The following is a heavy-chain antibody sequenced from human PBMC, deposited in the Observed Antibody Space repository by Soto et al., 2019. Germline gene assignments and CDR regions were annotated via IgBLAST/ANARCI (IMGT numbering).Heavy chain of an antibody. CDR3: ASVSNDSHLAISRDGFDL. D-gene: IGHD2-21*01. CDR2: ISYDGNRE. V-gene: IGHV3-30-3*01. CDR1: GFTFSTYG. J-gene: IGHJ3*01. Sequence: QVPLVESGGGVVQPGRSLRLSCAASGFTFSTYGMHWVRQVTGKGLEWVAVISYDGNREDYADSVKGRFTISRDNSMDTLYLHMNSLGLEDTVVYYCASVSNDSHLAISRDGFDLWCQGTMVIVSS.